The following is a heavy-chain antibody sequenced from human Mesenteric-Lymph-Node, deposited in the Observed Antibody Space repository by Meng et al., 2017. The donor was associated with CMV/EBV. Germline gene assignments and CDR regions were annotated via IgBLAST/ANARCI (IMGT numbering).Heavy chain of an antibody. CDR1: GYTFSNYG. V-gene: IGHV1-18*01. J-gene: IGHJ4*02. CDR3: ARLCDVGFECYFDY. Sequence: ASVKVSCKTSGYTFSNYGIAWVRQAPGQGLEWLGWISTYNANTKFAQKIQDRLIMTTDTSTSTVSTELRSLRSDDTAVYYCARLCDVGFECYFDYWGQGTLVTVSS. D-gene: IGHD5-12*01. CDR2: ISTYNANT.